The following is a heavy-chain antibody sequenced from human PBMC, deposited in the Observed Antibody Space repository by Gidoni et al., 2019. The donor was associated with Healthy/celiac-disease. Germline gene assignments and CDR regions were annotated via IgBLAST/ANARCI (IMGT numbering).Heavy chain of an antibody. V-gene: IGHV1-2*02. CDR3: AREPVVAAATDPWFDP. CDR2: INPNSGGT. D-gene: IGHD2-15*01. J-gene: IGHJ5*02. Sequence: QVQLVQSGAEVKKPGASVKVSCKASGYTFTGYYMHWVRQAPGQGLEWMGWINPNSGGTNYAQKFQGRVTMTRDTSISTAYMELSRLRSDDTAVYYCAREPVVAAATDPWFDPWGQGTLVTVSS. CDR1: GYTFTGYY.